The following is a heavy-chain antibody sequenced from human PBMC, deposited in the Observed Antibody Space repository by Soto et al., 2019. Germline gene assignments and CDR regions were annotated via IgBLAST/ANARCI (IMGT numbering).Heavy chain of an antibody. CDR3: ARGGHNSGWYLAH. D-gene: IGHD6-19*01. Sequence: QVQLQQWGAGLLKPSETLSLTCAVYDESFSSYYWSWIRQPPGKGLEWIGEIHYSGSTNYTPSLKSRVTISVEKSQNPVSLRLSSVTAADTAVYFCARGGHNSGWYLAHWGQGTLVTVSS. CDR2: IHYSGST. CDR1: DESFSSYY. J-gene: IGHJ4*02. V-gene: IGHV4-34*01.